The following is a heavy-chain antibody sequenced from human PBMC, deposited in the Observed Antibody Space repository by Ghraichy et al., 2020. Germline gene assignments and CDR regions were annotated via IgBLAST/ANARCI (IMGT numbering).Heavy chain of an antibody. CDR3: ATEGYYYGSGTPNWFDP. D-gene: IGHD3-10*01. CDR2: FDPEDGET. V-gene: IGHV1-24*01. Sequence: ASVKVSCKVSGYTLTELSMHWVRQAPGKGLEWMGGFDPEDGETIYAQKFQGRVTMTEDTSTDTAYMELSSLRSEDTAVYYCATEGYYYGSGTPNWFDPWGQGTLVTVSS. J-gene: IGHJ5*02. CDR1: GYTLTELS.